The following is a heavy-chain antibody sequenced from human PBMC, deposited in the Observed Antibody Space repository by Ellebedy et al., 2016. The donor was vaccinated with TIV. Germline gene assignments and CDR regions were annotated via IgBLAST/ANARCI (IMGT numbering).Heavy chain of an antibody. CDR2: IYYSGST. V-gene: IGHV4-59*08. Sequence: MPSETLSLTCTVSGGSISGYYWSWIRQPPGKGLEWVGYIYYSGSTNYNPSLKSRVTISVDTSKNQFSLKLSSVTAADTAVYYCARTYGGNTLNYYYYYMDVWGKGTTVTVSS. CDR1: GGSISGYY. J-gene: IGHJ6*03. D-gene: IGHD4-23*01. CDR3: ARTYGGNTLNYYYYYMDV.